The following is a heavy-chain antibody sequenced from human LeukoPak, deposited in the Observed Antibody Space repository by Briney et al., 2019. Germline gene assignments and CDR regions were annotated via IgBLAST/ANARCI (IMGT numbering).Heavy chain of an antibody. CDR1: GGTFSSYA. CDR2: IIPIFGTA. Sequence: SVKVSCKASGGTFSSYAISWVRQAPGQGLEWTGGIIPIFGTANYAQKFQGRVTITAAKSTSTAYMELSSLRSEDTAVYYCASMGSKYCSGGSCMGGWFDPWGQGTLVTVSS. D-gene: IGHD2-15*01. V-gene: IGHV1-69*06. CDR3: ASMGSKYCSGGSCMGGWFDP. J-gene: IGHJ5*02.